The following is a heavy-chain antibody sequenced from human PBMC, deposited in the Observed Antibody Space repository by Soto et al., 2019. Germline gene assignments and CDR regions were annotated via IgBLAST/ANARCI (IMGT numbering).Heavy chain of an antibody. CDR2: ISGSGGST. Sequence: GGSLRLSCAASGFTVSSYARSWVRQAPGKGLEWVSAISGSGGSTYYADSVKGRFTISRDNSKNTPYLQMNSLRAEDTAVYYCAKGYYYDSSGYYYLGYFDYWGQGTLVTVSS. J-gene: IGHJ4*02. CDR3: AKGYYYDSSGYYYLGYFDY. V-gene: IGHV3-23*01. D-gene: IGHD3-22*01. CDR1: GFTVSSYA.